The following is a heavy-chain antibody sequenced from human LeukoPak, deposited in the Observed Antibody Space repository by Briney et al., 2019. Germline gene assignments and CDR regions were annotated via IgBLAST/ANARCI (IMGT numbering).Heavy chain of an antibody. D-gene: IGHD5-24*01. CDR1: GFTFSSYA. CDR3: AKDSKRWLLQLAGIDY. Sequence: GGSLRLSCAASGFTFSSYAMHWVRQAPGKGLEWVAVISYDGSNKYYADSVKGRFTISRDNSKNTLYLQMNSLRAEDTAVYYCAKDSKRWLLQLAGIDYWGQGTLVTVSS. V-gene: IGHV3-30-3*01. CDR2: ISYDGSNK. J-gene: IGHJ4*02.